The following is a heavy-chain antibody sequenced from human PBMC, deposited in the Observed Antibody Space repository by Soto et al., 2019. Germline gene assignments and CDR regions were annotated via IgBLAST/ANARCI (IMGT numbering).Heavy chain of an antibody. CDR3: ARAHRQRQQLKTYYYYMDV. CDR1: GFTVSSNY. J-gene: IGHJ6*03. CDR2: IYSGGST. D-gene: IGHD6-13*01. Sequence: GGSLRLSCAASGFTVSSNYMSWVRQAPGKGLEWVSVIYSGGSTYYADSVKGRFTISRDNSKNTLYLQMNSPRAEDTAVYYCARAHRQRQQLKTYYYYMDVWGKGTTVTVSS. V-gene: IGHV3-66*01.